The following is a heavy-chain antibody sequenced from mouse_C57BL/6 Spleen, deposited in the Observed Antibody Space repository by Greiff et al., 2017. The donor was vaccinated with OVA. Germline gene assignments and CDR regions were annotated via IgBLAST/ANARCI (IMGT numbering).Heavy chain of an antibody. V-gene: IGHV5-9-1*02. D-gene: IGHD2-5*01. J-gene: IGHJ2*01. CDR3: TRVYSNYFDY. CDR1: GFTFSSYA. Sequence: EVQRVESGAGLVKPGGSLKLSCAASGFTFSSYAMSWVRQTPEKRLEWVAYISSGGDYIYYADTVKGRFTISRDNARNTLYLQMSSLKSEDTAMYYCTRVYSNYFDYWGQGTTLTVSS. CDR2: ISSGGDYI.